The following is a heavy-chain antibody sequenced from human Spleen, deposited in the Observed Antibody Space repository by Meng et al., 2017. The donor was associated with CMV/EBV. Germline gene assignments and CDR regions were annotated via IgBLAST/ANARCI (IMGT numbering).Heavy chain of an antibody. Sequence: QVQLVQCGAEGKKAGASVKVSCKAFGYTFTSYGISWVRQAPGQGLEWMGWINPNSGGTNYAQKFQGRVTITADESTSTAYMELSSLRSEDTAVYYCAREHYDSSAKRYYFDYWGQGTLVTVSS. J-gene: IGHJ4*02. D-gene: IGHD3-22*01. CDR3: AREHYDSSAKRYYFDY. V-gene: IGHV1-18*01. CDR1: GYTFTSYG. CDR2: INPNSGGT.